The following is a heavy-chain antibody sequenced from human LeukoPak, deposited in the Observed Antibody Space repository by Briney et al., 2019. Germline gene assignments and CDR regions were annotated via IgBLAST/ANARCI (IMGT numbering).Heavy chain of an antibody. Sequence: SETLSLTCTVSGGSISSSSYYWGWIRQPPGKGLEWIGSIYYSGSTYYNPSLKSRVTISVDTSKNHFSLKLSSVTAADTAVYYCARRVGARRGNFDYWGQGTLVTVSS. V-gene: IGHV4-39*02. D-gene: IGHD1-26*01. CDR2: IYYSGST. CDR3: ARRVGARRGNFDY. J-gene: IGHJ4*02. CDR1: GGSISSSSYY.